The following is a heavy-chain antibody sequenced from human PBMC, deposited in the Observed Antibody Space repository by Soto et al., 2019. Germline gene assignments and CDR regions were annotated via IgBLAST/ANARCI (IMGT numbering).Heavy chain of an antibody. V-gene: IGHV4-59*08. Sequence: SETLSLTCTVSGGSISSYYWSWIRQPPGKGLEWIGYIYYSGSTNYNPSLKSRVTISVDTSKNQFSLKLSSVTAADTAVYYCAGLRYFDWLFRNWFDPWGQGTLVTVS. D-gene: IGHD3-9*01. J-gene: IGHJ5*02. CDR3: AGLRYFDWLFRNWFDP. CDR1: GGSISSYY. CDR2: IYYSGST.